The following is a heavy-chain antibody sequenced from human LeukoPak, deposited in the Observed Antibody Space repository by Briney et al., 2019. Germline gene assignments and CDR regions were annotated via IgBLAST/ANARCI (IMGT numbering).Heavy chain of an antibody. CDR3: ARHYRFQQLGTFDS. D-gene: IGHD6-13*01. Sequence: SETLSLTCTVSGGSICSYFWSWIRQPPGKGLEWIGYIYNSGSTNYNPSLKSRVTISVDTSKNQFSLKLSSVTAADTAVYYCARHYRFQQLGTFDSWGQGTLVTVSS. J-gene: IGHJ4*02. CDR1: GGSICSYF. CDR2: IYNSGST. V-gene: IGHV4-59*08.